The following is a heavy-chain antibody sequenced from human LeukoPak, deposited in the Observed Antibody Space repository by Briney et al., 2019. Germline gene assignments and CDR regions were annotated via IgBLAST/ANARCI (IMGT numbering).Heavy chain of an antibody. J-gene: IGHJ4*02. D-gene: IGHD5-24*01. V-gene: IGHV3-30*02. CDR3: AKVEMATSPGGIDY. CDR1: GFTFSNYG. Sequence: GGSLRLSCAASGFTFSNYGMHWVRQAPGKGLEWVTFIRYDGSNKYYADSVKGRFTISRDNSKNTLYLQMNSLRDEDTAMYYCAKVEMATSPGGIDYWGQGTLVTVSS. CDR2: IRYDGSNK.